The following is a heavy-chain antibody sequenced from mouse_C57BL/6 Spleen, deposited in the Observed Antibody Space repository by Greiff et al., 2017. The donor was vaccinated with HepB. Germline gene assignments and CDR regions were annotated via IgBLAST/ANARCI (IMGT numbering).Heavy chain of an antibody. CDR1: GYAFSSSW. Sequence: QVQLQQSGPELVKPGASVKISCKASGYAFSSSWMNWVKQRPGKGLEWIGRIYPGDGDTNYNGKFKGKATLTADKSSSTAYMQLSSLTSEDSAVYYCAISPLITTVVPWGQGTSVTVSS. V-gene: IGHV1-82*01. J-gene: IGHJ4*01. CDR3: AISPLITTVVP. D-gene: IGHD1-1*01. CDR2: IYPGDGDT.